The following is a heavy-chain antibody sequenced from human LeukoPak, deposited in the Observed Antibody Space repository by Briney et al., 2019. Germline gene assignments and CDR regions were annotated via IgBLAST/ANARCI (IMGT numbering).Heavy chain of an antibody. CDR1: GFPFRSYA. D-gene: IGHD5-18*01. J-gene: IGHJ4*02. CDR2: ISYNGNNE. V-gene: IGHV3-30*04. Sequence: GRSLRLSCAASGFPFRSYAMHWVRQAPGKGLEWVALISYNGNNEFYADSAKGRFTISRDNSKNTLYLQMNSLRAEDTAVYYCAKDLEYSYGYNHFDYWGQGTLVTVSS. CDR3: AKDLEYSYGYNHFDY.